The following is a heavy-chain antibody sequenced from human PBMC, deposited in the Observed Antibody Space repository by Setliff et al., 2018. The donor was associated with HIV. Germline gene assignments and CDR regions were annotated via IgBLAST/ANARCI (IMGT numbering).Heavy chain of an antibody. D-gene: IGHD2-8*01. V-gene: IGHV4-31*03. CDR3: ARRGRDGVFIMFATGFDP. CDR2: IYNRGYT. CDR1: GGSIMSDGYY. J-gene: IGHJ5*02. Sequence: SETLSLTCTVSGGSIMSDGYYWNWIRQRPGKGLEWIGYIYNRGYTYYNPSLKSRVTTSIDTSQNQFSLRLSSVTVADTAVYYCARRGRDGVFIMFATGFDPWGQGALVT.